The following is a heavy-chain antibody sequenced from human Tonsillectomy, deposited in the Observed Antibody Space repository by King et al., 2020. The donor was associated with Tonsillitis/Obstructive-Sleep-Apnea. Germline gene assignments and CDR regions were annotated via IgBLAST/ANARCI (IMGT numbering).Heavy chain of an antibody. Sequence: QLVQSGAEVKKPGSSVKVSCKASGGTFSSYSISWVRQAPGQGLEWMGGIIPILGIANYAQKFQGRVTITADKSTSTDYMELSSLRSEDTAVYYCARDAVGATTGVFDYWGQGTLVTVSS. CDR3: ARDAVGATTGVFDY. J-gene: IGHJ4*02. CDR2: IIPILGIA. D-gene: IGHD1-26*01. CDR1: GGTFSSYS. V-gene: IGHV1-69*10.